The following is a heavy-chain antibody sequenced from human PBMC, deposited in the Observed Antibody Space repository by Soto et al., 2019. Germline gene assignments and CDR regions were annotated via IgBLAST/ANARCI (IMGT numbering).Heavy chain of an antibody. Sequence: ASVKVSCKASGGTFSSYAISWVRQAPGQGLEWMGGIIPIFGTANYAQKFQGRVTITADESTSTAYMELSSLRSEDTAVYYCASSRPYDILTGYYRGGFDYWGQGTLVTVSS. CDR2: IIPIFGTA. J-gene: IGHJ4*02. CDR1: GGTFSSYA. CDR3: ASSRPYDILTGYYRGGFDY. V-gene: IGHV1-69*13. D-gene: IGHD3-9*01.